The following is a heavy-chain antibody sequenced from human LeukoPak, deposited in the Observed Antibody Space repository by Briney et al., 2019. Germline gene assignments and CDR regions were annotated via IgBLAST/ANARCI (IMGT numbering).Heavy chain of an antibody. D-gene: IGHD6-13*01. CDR3: ARGQASSWYVY. CDR2: INPNSGGT. V-gene: IGHV1-2*02. J-gene: IGHJ4*02. Sequence: ASVKVSCKASGYTFTVYYMHWVRQAPGQGLEWMGWINPNSGGTNYAQKFQGRVTMTRDTSISTAYMDLSDLRSDDTAVYYCARGQASSWYVYWGQGNPVTVSS. CDR1: GYTFTVYY.